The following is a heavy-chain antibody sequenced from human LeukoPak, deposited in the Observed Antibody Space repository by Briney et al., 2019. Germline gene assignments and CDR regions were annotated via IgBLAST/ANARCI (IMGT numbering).Heavy chain of an antibody. V-gene: IGHV3-23*01. J-gene: IGHJ4*02. CDR2: ISGSGGST. CDR3: ASTDLGYSSGWYYFDY. D-gene: IGHD6-19*01. Sequence: PGGSLRLSCAASGFTFSSYAMSWVREAPGKGLEWGSAISGSGGSTYYADPVKGRFTISRDNSKNTLYLQMNSLRAEDTAVYYCASTDLGYSSGWYYFDYWGQGTLVTVSS. CDR1: GFTFSSYA.